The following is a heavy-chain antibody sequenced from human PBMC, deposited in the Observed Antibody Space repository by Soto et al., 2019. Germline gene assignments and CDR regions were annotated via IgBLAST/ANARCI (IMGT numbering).Heavy chain of an antibody. CDR1: GYTFTGHA. CDR2: NDGGNGRT. J-gene: IGHJ4*02. Sequence: QVQVVQSGAEVKKPGDSVKVSCRASGYTFTGHAIHWVRQAPGQSLEWMGWNDGGNGRTQYAQRCQGRVTLTRDTSAITAYMELRSLTSEDTAVYYCAREAGRTGDLDYWGQGTLVTVAS. V-gene: IGHV1-3*01. CDR3: AREAGRTGDLDY. D-gene: IGHD7-27*01.